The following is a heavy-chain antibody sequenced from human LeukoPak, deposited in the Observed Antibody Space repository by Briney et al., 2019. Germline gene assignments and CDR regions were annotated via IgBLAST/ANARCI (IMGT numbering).Heavy chain of an antibody. J-gene: IGHJ4*02. CDR3: ARDYYDSSSYYVKVFDS. D-gene: IGHD3-22*01. V-gene: IGHV6-1*01. CDR2: TYYRSKWYN. Sequence: SPTLSLTFAISGDSLSMNSPASNWLRQSPSRGLEWLGSTYYRSKWYNGYAVSVKSRITINPDTSKNQLSLQLNSVTPEDTAVYYCARDYYDSSSYYVKVFDSWGQGTLVTVSS. CDR1: GDSLSMNSPA.